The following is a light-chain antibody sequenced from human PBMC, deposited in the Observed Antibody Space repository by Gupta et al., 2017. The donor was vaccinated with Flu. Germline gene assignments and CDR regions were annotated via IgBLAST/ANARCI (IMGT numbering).Light chain of an antibody. Sequence: QFALTQPASVSGSPGPSITISCTGTSSDVGGYNYVSWYQQHPGKAPKLMIYEVSNRPSGVSNRFSGSKSGNTASLTISGLQAEDEADYYCSSYTSSSTGVFGGGTELTVL. J-gene: IGLJ2*01. CDR1: SSDVGGYNY. V-gene: IGLV2-14*01. CDR2: EVS. CDR3: SSYTSSSTGV.